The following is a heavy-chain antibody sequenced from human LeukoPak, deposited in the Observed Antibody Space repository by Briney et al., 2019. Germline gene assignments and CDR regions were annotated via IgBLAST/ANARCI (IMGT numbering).Heavy chain of an antibody. CDR2: IYYSGST. CDR1: GASISSAY. V-gene: IGHV4-59*08. Sequence: SETLSLTCTVSGASISSAYWSWIRQPPGEWLEWIGYIYYSGSTNYNPSLKSRVTISIDTSKNQFSLKLTSVPAADTAVYHCARLSRTAAPDSWGQGTLVTVSS. CDR3: ARLSRTAAPDS. J-gene: IGHJ4*02. D-gene: IGHD6-13*01.